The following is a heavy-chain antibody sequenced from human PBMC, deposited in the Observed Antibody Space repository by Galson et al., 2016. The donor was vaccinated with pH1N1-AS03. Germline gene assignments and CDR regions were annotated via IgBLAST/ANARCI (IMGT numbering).Heavy chain of an antibody. CDR1: GALINTQY. Sequence: SETLSLTCSVSGALINTQYWSWIRQAPGRGLEWIGSIYYTGSTIYNPSLQSRVAITVDTSKNQFSLQLTSVTAADTAVYYCARGREQLMYYFDYWGQGNLVTVSS. D-gene: IGHD1-26*01. CDR3: ARGREQLMYYFDY. J-gene: IGHJ4*02. CDR2: IYYTGST. V-gene: IGHV4-59*11.